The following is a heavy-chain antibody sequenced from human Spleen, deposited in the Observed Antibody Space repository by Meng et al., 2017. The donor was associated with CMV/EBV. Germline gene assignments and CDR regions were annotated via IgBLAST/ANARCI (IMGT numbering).Heavy chain of an antibody. CDR2: ISSSSSYT. V-gene: IGHV3-11*06. J-gene: IGHJ4*02. D-gene: IGHD6-13*01. CDR1: GFTFSVYY. CDR3: ARDGYSSSWYLEY. Sequence: QVQLVEXXXXXVKPGGXXXLSGAASGFTFSVYYMSWIRQAPGKGLEWVSYISSSSSYTKNADSVKGRFTISRDNAKNSLYLQMNSLRAEDTAVYYCARDGYSSSWYLEYWGQGTLVTVSS.